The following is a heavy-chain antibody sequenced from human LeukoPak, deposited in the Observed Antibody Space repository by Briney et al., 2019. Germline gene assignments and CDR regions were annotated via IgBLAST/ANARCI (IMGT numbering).Heavy chain of an antibody. CDR1: GFTFSSYA. Sequence: GGSLRLSCAASGFTFSSYAMSWVRQAPGKGLEWVSAISGSGGSTYYADSVKGRFTISRDNSKSTLYLQMNSLRAEDTAVYYCASRKRSRTLDYWGQGTLVTVSS. J-gene: IGHJ4*02. V-gene: IGHV3-23*01. D-gene: IGHD1-14*01. CDR3: ASRKRSRTLDY. CDR2: ISGSGGST.